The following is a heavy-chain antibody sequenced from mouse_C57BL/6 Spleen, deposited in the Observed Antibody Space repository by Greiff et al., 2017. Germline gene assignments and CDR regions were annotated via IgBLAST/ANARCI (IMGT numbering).Heavy chain of an antibody. Sequence: EVKLVESGGGLVKPGGSLKLSCAASGFTFSDYGMHWVRQAPEKGLEWVAYISSGSSTIYYADTVKGRFTISRDNAKNTLFLQITSLRSDDTAMYYCARRWAHFDYWGQGTTRTVSS. CDR1: GFTFSDYG. V-gene: IGHV5-17*01. CDR3: ARRWAHFDY. CDR2: ISSGSSTI. J-gene: IGHJ2*01. D-gene: IGHD1-1*02.